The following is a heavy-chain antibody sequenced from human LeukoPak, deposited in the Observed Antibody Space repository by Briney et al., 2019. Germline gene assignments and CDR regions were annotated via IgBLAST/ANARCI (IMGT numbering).Heavy chain of an antibody. Sequence: VASVKVSCKASGYTFTSYAMHWVRQAPGQRLEWMGWINAGNGNTKYSQKFQGRVTITRDTSASTAYMELSSLRSEDTAVYYCARVRFGTIDAFDIWGQGTMVTVSS. CDR1: GYTFTSYA. D-gene: IGHD3-10*01. J-gene: IGHJ3*02. V-gene: IGHV1-3*01. CDR3: ARVRFGTIDAFDI. CDR2: INAGNGNT.